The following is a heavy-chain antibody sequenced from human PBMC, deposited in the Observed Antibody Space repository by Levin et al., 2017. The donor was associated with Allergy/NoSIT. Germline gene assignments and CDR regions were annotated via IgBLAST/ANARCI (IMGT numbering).Heavy chain of an antibody. CDR2: IKQDGSDK. V-gene: IGHV3-7*01. CDR1: GFTFSSFW. J-gene: IGHJ4*02. CDR3: ARIYDVWSGHWPYYFDY. Sequence: PGGSLRLSCAASGFTFSSFWMSWVRQAPGKGLEWVANIKQDGSDKYYVDSVKGRFTISRDNAKNSLYLQMDSLRAEDTAVYYCARIYDVWSGHWPYYFDYWGQGTLVTVSS. D-gene: IGHD3-3*01.